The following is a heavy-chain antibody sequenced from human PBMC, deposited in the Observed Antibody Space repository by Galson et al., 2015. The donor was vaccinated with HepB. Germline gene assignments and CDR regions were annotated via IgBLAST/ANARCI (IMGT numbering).Heavy chain of an antibody. CDR2: ISGSGSSA. Sequence: SLRLSCAASGFTFTSYAMNWVRQAPGKGLERVSMISGSGSSADYADSVKGRFTISRDNAKNMAYLEMDNLRAEDTAVYFCAKNRLCSSITCQDAFDIWGQGTKVTVYS. J-gene: IGHJ3*02. CDR1: GFTFTSYA. CDR3: AKNRLCSSITCQDAFDI. V-gene: IGHV3-23*01. D-gene: IGHD2-2*01.